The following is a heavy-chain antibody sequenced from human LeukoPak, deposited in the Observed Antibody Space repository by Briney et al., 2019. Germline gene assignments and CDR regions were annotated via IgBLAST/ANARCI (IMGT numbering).Heavy chain of an antibody. CDR2: IYYSGST. CDR3: ARPSWGYSLAFDI. J-gene: IGHJ3*02. CDR1: GGSISSSSYY. D-gene: IGHD5-18*01. V-gene: IGHV4-39*01. Sequence: KPSETLSLTCTVSGGSISSSSYYWGWIRQPPGKGLEWIGSIYYSGSTYYHPSLKSRVTISVDASKNQFSLKLSSVTAADTAVYYCARPSWGYSLAFDIWGQGTMVTVSS.